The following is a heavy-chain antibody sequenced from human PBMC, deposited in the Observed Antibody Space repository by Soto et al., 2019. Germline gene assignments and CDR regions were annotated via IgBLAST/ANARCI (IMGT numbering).Heavy chain of an antibody. J-gene: IGHJ6*02. V-gene: IGHV1-2*04. D-gene: IGHD3-22*01. CDR3: ARAGVLSYDNSGYYNTHGMDV. CDR2: INPNSGGT. CDR1: GYTFTGYY. Sequence: ASVKVSCKASGYTFTGYYMHWVRQAPGQGLEWMGWINPNSGGTNYAQKFQGWVTMTRDTSISTAYMELSRLRSDDTAVYYCARAGVLSYDNSGYYNTHGMDVWGQGTTVTVSS.